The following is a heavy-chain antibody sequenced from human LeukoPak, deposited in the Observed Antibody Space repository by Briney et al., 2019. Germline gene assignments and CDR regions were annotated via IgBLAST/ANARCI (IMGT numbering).Heavy chain of an antibody. Sequence: KPSDTLSLTCTVSGGSISSYYWSWIRQPPGKGLEWIGYIYYTGSTDYNPSLKSRVAISVDTSKNQFSLKLSSVTAADTAVYYCARGSKAAPGTFDYWGQGTLVTVSS. J-gene: IGHJ4*02. V-gene: IGHV4-59*01. CDR3: ARGSKAAPGTFDY. CDR2: IYYTGST. D-gene: IGHD6-13*01. CDR1: GGSISSYY.